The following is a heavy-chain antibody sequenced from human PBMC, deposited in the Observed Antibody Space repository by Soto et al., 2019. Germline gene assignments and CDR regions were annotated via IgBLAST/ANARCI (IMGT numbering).Heavy chain of an antibody. J-gene: IGHJ6*02. Sequence: QVQLQESGPGLVKPSETLSLTCTVSGDSISSYYWTWIRQPPGEGLEWIGYIYDSGRTYYNPSLKSRVTISVDTSKNQFSLRLSSVSAADTAVYYCARGTIPYYYYGMDVWGQGAPVTVSS. CDR2: IYDSGRT. CDR1: GDSISSYY. CDR3: ARGTIPYYYYGMDV. V-gene: IGHV4-59*01. D-gene: IGHD3-10*01.